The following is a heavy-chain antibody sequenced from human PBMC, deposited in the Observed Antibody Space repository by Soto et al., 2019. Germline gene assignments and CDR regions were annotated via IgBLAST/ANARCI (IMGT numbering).Heavy chain of an antibody. CDR1: GGSFSGYY. CDR3: ARGRNTATGTYYYYGMDV. J-gene: IGHJ6*02. D-gene: IGHD5-18*01. Sequence: TSETLSLTCAVYGGSFSGYYWSWIRQPPGKGLEWIGEINHSGSTNYNPSLKSRVTISVDTSKNQFSLKLSSVTAADTAVYYCARGRNTATGTYYYYGMDVWGQGTTVTVSS. CDR2: INHSGST. V-gene: IGHV4-34*01.